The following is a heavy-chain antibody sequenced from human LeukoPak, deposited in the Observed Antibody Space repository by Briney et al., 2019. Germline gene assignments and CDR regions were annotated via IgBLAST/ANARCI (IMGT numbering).Heavy chain of an antibody. Sequence: SETLSLTCAVSGGSISSSYWWSWVRQPPGKGLEWIGYIYYSGSTNYNPSLKSRVTISVDTSKNQFSLKLSSVTAADTAVYYCASDQYSSGAHAFDIWGQGTMVTVSS. V-gene: IGHV4-4*02. J-gene: IGHJ3*02. D-gene: IGHD6-19*01. CDR3: ASDQYSSGAHAFDI. CDR1: GGSISSSYW. CDR2: IYYSGST.